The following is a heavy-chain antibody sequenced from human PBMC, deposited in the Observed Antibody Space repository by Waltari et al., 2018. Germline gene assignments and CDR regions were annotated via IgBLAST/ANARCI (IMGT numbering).Heavy chain of an antibody. CDR1: GFTFSRYS. CDR2: ISSSSSYI. J-gene: IGHJ6*02. D-gene: IGHD2-8*01. CDR3: ARDNGLDYYYGMDV. Sequence: EVQLVESGGGLVKPGGSLRLSCAASGFTFSRYSMNWVRQAPGKGLEWVSSISSSSSYIYYADSVKGRFTISRDNAKNSLYLQMNSLRAEDTAVYYCARDNGLDYYYGMDVWGQGTTVTVSS. V-gene: IGHV3-21*01.